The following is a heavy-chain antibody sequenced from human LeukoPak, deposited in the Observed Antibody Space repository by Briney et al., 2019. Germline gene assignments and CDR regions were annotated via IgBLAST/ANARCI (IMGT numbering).Heavy chain of an antibody. CDR2: ISAYNGNT. Sequence: ASVKVSCKASGYTFTSYGISWVRQAPGQGLEWMGWISAYNGNTNYAQKLQGRVTMTTDTSTSTAYMELRSLRYDDTAVYYCARKSTIFGVVSVDPWGEGTLVTVSS. J-gene: IGHJ5*02. CDR1: GYTFTSYG. D-gene: IGHD3-3*01. CDR3: ARKSTIFGVVSVDP. V-gene: IGHV1-18*01.